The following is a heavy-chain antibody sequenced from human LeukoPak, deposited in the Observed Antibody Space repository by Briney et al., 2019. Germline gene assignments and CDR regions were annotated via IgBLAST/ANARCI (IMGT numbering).Heavy chain of an antibody. D-gene: IGHD4-17*01. Sequence: SQTLSLTCAISGDSVSSNSAAWNWIRQSPSRGLEWQGRTYYRSKWYNDYAVSVKSRITINPDTSKNQFSLQLNTVPPEDTAVYYCARDSPLTTVTTFPYWYFDLWGRGTLVTVSS. J-gene: IGHJ2*01. CDR2: TYYRSKWYN. CDR1: GDSVSSNSAA. V-gene: IGHV6-1*01. CDR3: ARDSPLTTVTTFPYWYFDL.